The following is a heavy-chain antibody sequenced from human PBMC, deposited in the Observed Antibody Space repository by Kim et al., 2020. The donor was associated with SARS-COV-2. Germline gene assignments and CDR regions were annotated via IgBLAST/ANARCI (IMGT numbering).Heavy chain of an antibody. CDR3: ARRETYCGGDCYPDY. Sequence: QKFQGRVTITADESTSTAYMELSSLRSEDTAVYYCARRETYCGGDCYPDYWGQGTLVTVSS. J-gene: IGHJ4*02. D-gene: IGHD2-21*02. V-gene: IGHV1-69*01.